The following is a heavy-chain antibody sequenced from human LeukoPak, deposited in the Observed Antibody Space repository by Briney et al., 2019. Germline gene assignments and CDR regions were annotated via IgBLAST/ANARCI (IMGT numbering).Heavy chain of an antibody. J-gene: IGHJ4*02. CDR1: GYTFTGYY. CDR3: ARDEEMATMGGLVDY. CDR2: INPSGGST. V-gene: IGHV1-46*01. Sequence: ASVKVSCKASGYTFTGYYMHWVRQAPGQGLEWMGIINPSGGSTSYAQKFQGRVTMTRDTSTSTVYMELSSLRSEDTAVYYCARDEEMATMGGLVDYWGQGTLVTVSS. D-gene: IGHD5-24*01.